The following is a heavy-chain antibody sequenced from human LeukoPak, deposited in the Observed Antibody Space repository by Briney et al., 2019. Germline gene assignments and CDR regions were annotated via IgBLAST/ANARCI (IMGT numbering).Heavy chain of an antibody. CDR1: GGTFSSYA. J-gene: IGHJ6*02. D-gene: IGHD1-26*01. CDR2: IIPIFGTA. V-gene: IGHV1-69*13. Sequence: GASVKVSCKASGGTFSSYAISWVRQAPGQGLEWMGGIIPIFGTANYAQKFQGRVTITADESTSTAYMELSSLRSEDTAVYYCARDLIVGATLTYYYYYGMDVWGQGTTVTVSS. CDR3: ARDLIVGATLTYYYYYGMDV.